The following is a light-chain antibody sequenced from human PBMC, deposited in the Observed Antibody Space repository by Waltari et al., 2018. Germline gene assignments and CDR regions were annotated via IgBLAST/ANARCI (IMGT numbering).Light chain of an antibody. CDR2: DVS. J-gene: IGLJ2*01. CDR1: SSDVGGYNY. CDR3: SSYTSSTVV. Sequence: QSALTQPASVSGSPGQSITISCTGTSSDVGGYNYVSWYQQHPGKVPKLMIYDVSKRPSGVSNRFSGSKSGNTASLTISGLQAEDEADYYCSSYTSSTVVFGGGTKLTVL. V-gene: IGLV2-14*03.